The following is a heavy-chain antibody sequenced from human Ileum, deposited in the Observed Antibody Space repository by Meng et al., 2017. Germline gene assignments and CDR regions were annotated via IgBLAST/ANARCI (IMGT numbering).Heavy chain of an antibody. CDR3: AKMGTDIVGVTTMYFDY. CDR2: ISGSGGNT. V-gene: IGHV3-23*01. J-gene: IGHJ4*02. D-gene: IGHD2-21*02. CDR1: GFTFSIYA. Sequence: GGSLRLSCAASGFTFSIYAMSWVRQAPGKGLEWVSDISGSGGNTYYADSVQGRFTISRDNSKSTLYLQMNSLRAEDTAVYYCAKMGTDIVGVTTMYFDYWGQGTLVTVSS.